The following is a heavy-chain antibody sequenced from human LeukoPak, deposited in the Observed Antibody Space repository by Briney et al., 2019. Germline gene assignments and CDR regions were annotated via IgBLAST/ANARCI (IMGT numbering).Heavy chain of an antibody. J-gene: IGHJ3*02. Sequence: SETLSLTCTVSGGSNSSYYWSWIRQPAGKGLEWIGRIYTSGSTNYNPSLKSRVTMSVDTSKNQFSLKLSSVTAADTAVYYCARHVLNYDFWSGYQNDAFDIWGQGTKVTVSS. CDR2: IYTSGST. CDR1: GGSNSSYY. D-gene: IGHD3-3*01. CDR3: ARHVLNYDFWSGYQNDAFDI. V-gene: IGHV4-4*07.